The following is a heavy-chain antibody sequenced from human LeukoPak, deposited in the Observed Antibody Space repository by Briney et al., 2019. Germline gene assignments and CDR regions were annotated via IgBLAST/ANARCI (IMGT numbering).Heavy chain of an antibody. Sequence: PGGSLRLSCAASGFTFSDYDTHWVRQATGKGLEWVSAIGTAGDTYYTGSVKGRFTISRDNAKNSLYLQMNSLRAGDTAVYYCARVAKERVGGVYYFDYWGQGTLVTVSS. CDR3: ARVAKERVGGVYYFDY. V-gene: IGHV3-13*01. CDR2: IGTAGDT. J-gene: IGHJ4*02. D-gene: IGHD1-1*01. CDR1: GFTFSDYD.